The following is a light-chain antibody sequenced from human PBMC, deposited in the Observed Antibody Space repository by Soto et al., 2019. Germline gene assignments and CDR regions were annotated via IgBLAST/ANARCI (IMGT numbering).Light chain of an antibody. J-gene: IGKJ4*01. CDR3: QQSYSTPGALT. Sequence: DIQMTQSPSSLSASVGDRVTITCRASQSISSYLTWYQQKPGKAPKLLIYAASSLQSGVPSRFSGSGSGTDFTLTISSLQPEDFATYYCQQSYSTPGALTFGGGTKVEIK. CDR2: AAS. CDR1: QSISSY. V-gene: IGKV1-39*01.